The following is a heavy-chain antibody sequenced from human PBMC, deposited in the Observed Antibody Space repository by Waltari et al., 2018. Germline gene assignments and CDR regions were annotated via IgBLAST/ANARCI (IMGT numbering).Heavy chain of an antibody. J-gene: IGHJ4*02. CDR1: GFTVNNNY. CDR2: IVGGGNT. V-gene: IGHV3-53*01. CDR3: ASSPKEGY. Sequence: VQLVESGGGLIQPGGSLRVSCAASGFTVNNNYMIWVRQAPGMGLEGVLLIVGGGNTFYADAVRGRITITRDSSKNTLYLQMKSRRTEDTAVYYWASSPKEGYWGQGTLVTVSS.